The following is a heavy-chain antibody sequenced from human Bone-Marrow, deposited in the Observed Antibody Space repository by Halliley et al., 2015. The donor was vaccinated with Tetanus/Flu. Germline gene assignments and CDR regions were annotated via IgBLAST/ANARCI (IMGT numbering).Heavy chain of an antibody. J-gene: IGHJ2*01. CDR3: AKVYSSSTRAYVDL. V-gene: IGHV3-43*02. CDR2: ISGDGNLP. D-gene: IGHD6-6*01. Sequence: ISGDGNLPFYANSGKGRFTSSRNNSKNSLFLQMNSLRAGDTGIYYCAKVYSSSTRAYVDLWGRGTLVTVSS.